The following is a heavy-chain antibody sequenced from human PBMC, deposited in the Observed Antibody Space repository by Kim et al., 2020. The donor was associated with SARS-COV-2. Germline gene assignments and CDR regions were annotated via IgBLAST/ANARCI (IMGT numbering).Heavy chain of an antibody. Sequence: SETLSLTCAVYGGSFSGYYWSWIRQPPGKGLEWIGEINHSGSTNYNPSLKSRVTISVDTSKNQFSLKLSSVTAADTAVYYCARGAKRKNIAVAGTLSRGRPNWFDPWGQGTLVTVSS. CDR3: ARGAKRKNIAVAGTLSRGRPNWFDP. CDR1: GGSFSGYY. CDR2: INHSGST. V-gene: IGHV4-34*01. D-gene: IGHD6-19*01. J-gene: IGHJ5*02.